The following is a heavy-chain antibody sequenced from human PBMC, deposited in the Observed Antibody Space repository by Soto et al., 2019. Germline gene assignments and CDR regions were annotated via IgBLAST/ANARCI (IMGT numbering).Heavy chain of an antibody. CDR1: GGSFSGYY. CDR3: ARVGYSGYDWTGNGMDV. CDR2: INHSGST. Sequence: AETLSLTCAVYGGSFSGYYWSWIRQPPGKGLEWIGEINHSGSTNYNPSLKSRVTISVDTSKNQFSLKLSSVTAADTAVYYCARVGYSGYDWTGNGMDVWGQGTTVTVSS. V-gene: IGHV4-34*01. J-gene: IGHJ6*02. D-gene: IGHD5-12*01.